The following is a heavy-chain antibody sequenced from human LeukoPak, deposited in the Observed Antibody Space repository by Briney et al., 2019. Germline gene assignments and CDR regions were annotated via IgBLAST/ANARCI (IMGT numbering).Heavy chain of an antibody. Sequence: GESLKISCKGSGYSFTSYWIGWVRQMPGKGLEWMGNIYPGDSDTRYSPSFQGQVTISADKSISTAYLQWSSLKASDTAMYYCARSQPYYYDSSGLFDYWGQGTLVTVSS. D-gene: IGHD3-22*01. CDR3: ARSQPYYYDSSGLFDY. CDR1: GYSFTSYW. CDR2: IYPGDSDT. J-gene: IGHJ4*02. V-gene: IGHV5-51*01.